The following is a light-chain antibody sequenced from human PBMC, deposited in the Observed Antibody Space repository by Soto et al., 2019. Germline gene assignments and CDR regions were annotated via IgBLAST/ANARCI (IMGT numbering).Light chain of an antibody. V-gene: IGLV3-21*02. Sequence: SYELTQPPSVSVAPGQTARMTCGGNNIGGKSVHWYQQRPGQAPALVVYDDTDRPSGIPERFSGSNSGNTATLTISRVEAGDEADYYCQVWDSGSDYVFGTGTKV. CDR1: NIGGKS. J-gene: IGLJ1*01. CDR2: DDT. CDR3: QVWDSGSDYV.